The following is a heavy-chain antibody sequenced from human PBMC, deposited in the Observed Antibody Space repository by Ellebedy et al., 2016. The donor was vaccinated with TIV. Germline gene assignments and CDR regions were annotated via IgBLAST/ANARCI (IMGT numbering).Heavy chain of an antibody. V-gene: IGHV1-18*04. Sequence: ASVKVSXXATGYTFTTYGITWVRQAPGQGLEWMGWIHAYNGKTNYAQNLQGRVTMTTDTSTTTVYMELRSLRSDDTAVYYCARGGQNYFDYWGQGTLVTVSS. CDR2: IHAYNGKT. J-gene: IGHJ4*02. CDR1: GYTFTTYG. CDR3: ARGGQNYFDY.